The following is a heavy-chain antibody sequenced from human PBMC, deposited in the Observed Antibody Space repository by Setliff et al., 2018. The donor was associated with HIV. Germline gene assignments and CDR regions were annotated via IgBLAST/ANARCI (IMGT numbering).Heavy chain of an antibody. CDR1: GGTFKNLA. Sequence: KVPCKASGGTFKNLAISWVRQAPGQGLEWMGGVIPSFATANYAQKFQGRITITADELTSTVYMDLNSLKSEDSAVYYCANPHDGGAFDVWGQGTAVTVSS. J-gene: IGHJ3*01. V-gene: IGHV1-69*01. CDR2: VIPSFATA. CDR3: ANPHDGGAFDV. D-gene: IGHD1-1*01.